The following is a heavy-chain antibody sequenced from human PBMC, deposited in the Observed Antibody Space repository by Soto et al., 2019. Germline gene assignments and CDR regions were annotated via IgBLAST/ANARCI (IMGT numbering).Heavy chain of an antibody. CDR3: ARGRAEDYDFLTGYYTYYFDY. D-gene: IGHD3-9*01. CDR2: IYYSGST. CDR1: GGSISSYY. V-gene: IGHV4-59*01. Sequence: SETLSLTCTVSGGSISSYYWSWIRQPPGKGLEWIGHIYYSGSTNYNPSLKSRVTISVDMSKNQFSLKLSSVTAADTAVYYCARGRAEDYDFLTGYYTYYFDYWGQGTLVTVSS. J-gene: IGHJ4*02.